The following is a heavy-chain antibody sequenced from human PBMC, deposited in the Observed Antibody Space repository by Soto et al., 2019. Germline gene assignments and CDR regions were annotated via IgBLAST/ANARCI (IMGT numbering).Heavy chain of an antibody. V-gene: IGHV4-39*07. J-gene: IGHJ6*03. CDR1: GGSISSSSYY. CDR2: IYYSGST. D-gene: IGHD3-10*01. CDR3: ARLGEFYGSGSYYNRQRGANYYYYYMDV. Sequence: SETLSLTCTVSGGSISSSSYYWGWIRQPPGKGLEWIGSIYYSGSTYYNPSLKSRVTISVDTSKNQFSLKLSSVTAADTAVYYCARLGEFYGSGSYYNRQRGANYYYYYMDVWGKGTTVTVSS.